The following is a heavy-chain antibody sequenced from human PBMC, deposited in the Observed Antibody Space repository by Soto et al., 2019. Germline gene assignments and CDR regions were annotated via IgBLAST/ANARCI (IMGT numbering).Heavy chain of an antibody. CDR2: IYWDDSK. Sequence: QITLKESGPTLVRPTQTLTLTCAFSGFSLSTSGVGVGWIRQPPGKALEWLAVIYWDDSKHYSPSLRSRLNITKDTSKNQVVLTMTNMDPMDTGTYYCAHKVPDDWPLDYWGQGTLVTVSS. D-gene: IGHD3-9*01. CDR1: GFSLSTSGVG. CDR3: AHKVPDDWPLDY. V-gene: IGHV2-5*02. J-gene: IGHJ4*02.